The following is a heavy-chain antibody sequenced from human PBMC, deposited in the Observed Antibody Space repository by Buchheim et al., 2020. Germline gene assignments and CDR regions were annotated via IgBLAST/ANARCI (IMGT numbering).Heavy chain of an antibody. V-gene: IGHV3-23*01. CDR3: AKDYDVWSGNYMDFDY. CDR2: ISGSGGST. J-gene: IGHJ4*02. Sequence: EVQLLESGGGLVQPGGSLRLSCAASGFRFSGYAMSWVRQAPGKGLEWVSSISGSGGSTYYSDSVKGRFIISRDNFKSTLYLEMNSLRAEDTALYYCAKDYDVWSGNYMDFDYWGQGTL. D-gene: IGHD3-3*01. CDR1: GFRFSGYA.